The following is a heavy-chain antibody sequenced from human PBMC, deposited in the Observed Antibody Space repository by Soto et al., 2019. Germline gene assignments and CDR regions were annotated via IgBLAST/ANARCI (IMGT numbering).Heavy chain of an antibody. J-gene: IGHJ4*02. Sequence: PGGSLRLSCAASGFTFNSYGIHWVRQAPGKGLEWVAVISHDGSKTNYADSVKGRFTISRDNSKDTVYLQMNSLRAEDTAVYYCVRDHVDTAMNDYWGQGTLVTVSS. D-gene: IGHD5-18*01. CDR2: ISHDGSKT. CDR1: GFTFNSYG. V-gene: IGHV3-30*03. CDR3: VRDHVDTAMNDY.